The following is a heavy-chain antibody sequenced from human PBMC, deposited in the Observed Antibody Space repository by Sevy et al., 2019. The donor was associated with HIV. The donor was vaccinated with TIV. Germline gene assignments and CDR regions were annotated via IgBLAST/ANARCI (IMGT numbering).Heavy chain of an antibody. D-gene: IGHD6-19*01. V-gene: IGHV3-33*01. CDR2: IGYDGSNK. CDR1: VFTFSTYD. J-gene: IGHJ4*02. Sequence: GGSLRLSCAASVFTFSTYDIHWVRQAPGKGLEWVAAVIGYDGSNKYYADSVKGRFTISRDNSKNTLYLQMNSLRAGDTAVYYCARESGSDWYLDYWGQGTLVTVSS. CDR3: ARESGSDWYLDY.